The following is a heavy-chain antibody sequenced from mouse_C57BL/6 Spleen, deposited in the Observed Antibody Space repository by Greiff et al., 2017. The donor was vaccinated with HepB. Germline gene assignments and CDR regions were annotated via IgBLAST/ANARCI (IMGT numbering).Heavy chain of an antibody. CDR2: IDPSDSET. CDR1: GYTFTSYW. Sequence: QVQLQQPGAELVRPGSSVKLSCKASGYTFTSYWMHWVKQRPIQGLEWIGNIDPSDSETHYNQKFKDKATLTVDKSSSTAYMQLSSLTSEDSAVYYCARLLMITREGDAMDYWGQGTSVTVSS. D-gene: IGHD2-4*01. V-gene: IGHV1-52*01. CDR3: ARLLMITREGDAMDY. J-gene: IGHJ4*01.